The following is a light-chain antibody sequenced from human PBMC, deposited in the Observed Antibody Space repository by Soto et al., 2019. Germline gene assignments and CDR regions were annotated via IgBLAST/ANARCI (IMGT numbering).Light chain of an antibody. CDR3: QHYNSYSEA. J-gene: IGKJ1*01. V-gene: IGKV3-15*01. CDR1: RSVGTN. Sequence: EIVMTQSPATLSVSPGERATLSCRARRSVGTNLAWYQQKPGQAPRLLIFDASTRATGIPARFSGSGSGTEFTLTISSLQPDDFATYYCQHYNSYSEAFGQGTKVDIK. CDR2: DAS.